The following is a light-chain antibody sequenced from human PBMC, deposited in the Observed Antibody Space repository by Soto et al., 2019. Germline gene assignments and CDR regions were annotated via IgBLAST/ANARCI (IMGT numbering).Light chain of an antibody. CDR1: QDISNY. J-gene: IGKJ4*01. CDR3: QQYDNLPLT. V-gene: IGKV1-33*01. CDR2: DAS. Sequence: DIQMTQSPSDISASVGDRVTITCRASQDISNYLNWYQQKPGKASKLLIYDASNLETGVPSRFSGSGSGTDFTFTISSLQPEDIATYYCQQYDNLPLTFGGGTKVDIK.